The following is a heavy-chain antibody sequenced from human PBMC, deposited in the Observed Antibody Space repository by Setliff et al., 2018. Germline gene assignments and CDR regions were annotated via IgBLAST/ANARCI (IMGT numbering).Heavy chain of an antibody. V-gene: IGHV3-7*01. J-gene: IGHJ4*02. CDR2: IKQDGSEK. CDR1: GFTFSSYW. Sequence: PGGSLRLSCAASGFTFSSYWMSWVRQAPGKGLEWVANIKQDGSEKYYVDSVKGRFTISRDNAKNSLYLQMNSLRAEDTAVYYCARETLPYYFDYWGQGTLVTVST. CDR3: ARETLPYYFDY.